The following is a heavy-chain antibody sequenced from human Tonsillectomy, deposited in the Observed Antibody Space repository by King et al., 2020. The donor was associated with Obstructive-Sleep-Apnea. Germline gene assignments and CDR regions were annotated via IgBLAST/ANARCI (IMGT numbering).Heavy chain of an antibody. CDR1: GFSLSNAGMA. CDR3: ARIGYCSSTSCLNYDY. D-gene: IGHD2-2*01. V-gene: IGHV2-26*01. J-gene: IGHJ4*02. CDR2: IFSNHEK. Sequence: TLKESGPVLVKPTETLTLTCTVSGFSLSNAGMAVSWIRQPPGKALEWLAHIFSNHEKSYSTSLKRRLPISKDTSKSQVVLIMTNMDPLDTATYYCARIGYCSSTSCLNYDYWGQGTLVTVSS.